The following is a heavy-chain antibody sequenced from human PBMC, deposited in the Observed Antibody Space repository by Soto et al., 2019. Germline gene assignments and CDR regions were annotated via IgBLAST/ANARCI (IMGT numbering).Heavy chain of an antibody. J-gene: IGHJ3*01. CDR3: TTERCTGTNCYVKNAFDV. D-gene: IGHD1-1*01. CDR2: IKTIAGGGTT. CDR1: GFTLKNPW. V-gene: IGHV3-15*01. Sequence: EVQLVESGGGLVEPGGSLSLSCEASGFTLKNPWMTWVRQGQGKGREGVGGIKTIAGGGTTDYTAPVKGRFTISRDDSKNTVYLQMNSLKIEDTAVYYCTTERCTGTNCYVKNAFDVWGQGTMVTVSS.